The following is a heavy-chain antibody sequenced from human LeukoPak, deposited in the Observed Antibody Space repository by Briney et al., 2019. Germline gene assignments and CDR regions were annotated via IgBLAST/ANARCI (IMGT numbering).Heavy chain of an antibody. V-gene: IGHV4-61*01. CDR1: GGSVSSGSYY. J-gene: IGHJ4*02. CDR3: ASEEASYCSSTSCYGIDY. CDR2: VYYSGST. D-gene: IGHD2-2*01. Sequence: PSETLSLTCTVSGGSVSSGSYYWSWIRQPPGKGLEWIGYVYYSGSTNYNPSLKSRVTISVDTSKNQFSLKLSSVTAADTAVYYCASEEASYCSSTSCYGIDYWGQGTLVTVSS.